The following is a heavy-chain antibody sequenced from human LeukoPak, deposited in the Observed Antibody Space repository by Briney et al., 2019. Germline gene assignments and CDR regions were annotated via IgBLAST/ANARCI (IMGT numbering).Heavy chain of an antibody. J-gene: IGHJ6*02. CDR2: INPNSGGT. V-gene: IGHV1-2*02. Sequence: ASVKVSCKASGYTFTGYYMHWVRQAPGQGLGWMGWINPNSGGTNYAQKFQGRVTMTRDTSISTAYMELSRLRSDDTAVYYCARPGLALTDPTYYYGMDVWGQGTTVTVSS. CDR3: ARPGLALTDPTYYYGMDV. D-gene: IGHD3/OR15-3a*01. CDR1: GYTFTGYY.